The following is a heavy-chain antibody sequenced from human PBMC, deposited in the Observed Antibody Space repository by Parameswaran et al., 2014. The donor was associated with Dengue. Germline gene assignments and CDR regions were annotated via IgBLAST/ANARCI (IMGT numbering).Heavy chain of an antibody. Sequence: VRQAPGKGLEWVAVISYDGSNKYYADSVKGRFTISRDNSKNTLYLQMNSLRAEDTAVYYCAKDEHMDVWGQGTTVTVSS. J-gene: IGHJ6*02. CDR3: AKDEHMDV. CDR2: ISYDGSNK. D-gene: IGHD1/OR15-1a*01. V-gene: IGHV3-30*18.